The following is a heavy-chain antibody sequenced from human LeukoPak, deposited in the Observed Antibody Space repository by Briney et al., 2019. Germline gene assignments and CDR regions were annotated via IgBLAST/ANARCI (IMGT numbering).Heavy chain of an antibody. D-gene: IGHD3-10*01. V-gene: IGHV1-2*02. CDR1: GYSFASYY. J-gene: IGHJ4*02. Sequence: ASVKVSCKASGYSFASYYMHWVRQAPGQGLEWMGWINPNSGVTNYGQKFQGRVTMTRDTSITTAYMELNSLRSDDTAVYYCFRQRNSGGYYSNYWGQGTLVTVSS. CDR3: FRQRNSGGYYSNY. CDR2: INPNSGVT.